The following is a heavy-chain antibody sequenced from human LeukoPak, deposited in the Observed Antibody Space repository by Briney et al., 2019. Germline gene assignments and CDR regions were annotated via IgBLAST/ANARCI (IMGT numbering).Heavy chain of an antibody. D-gene: IGHD3-3*01. V-gene: IGHV3-15*01. CDR2: IKSKTDGGTT. CDR1: GFTFSNAW. Sequence: GGSLGLSCEASGFTFSNAWMSWVRQAPGKGLEWVGRIKSKTDGGTTDYAAPVRGRFTISRDDSKNTLYLQMNSLKTEDTAVYYCTTEKYYDFWSGYYYFDYWGQGTLVTVSS. J-gene: IGHJ4*02. CDR3: TTEKYYDFWSGYYYFDY.